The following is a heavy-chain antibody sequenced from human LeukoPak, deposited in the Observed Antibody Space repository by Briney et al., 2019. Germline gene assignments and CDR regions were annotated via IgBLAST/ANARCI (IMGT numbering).Heavy chain of an antibody. CDR1: GDSISDFY. D-gene: IGHD2-8*01. CDR2: IHYSGSS. J-gene: IGHJ4*02. Sequence: SETLSLTCSVSGDSISDFYWNWIRPSPEKGLEWIGNIHYSGSSVYNPSLRSRVSMSIDRSLKQFFLKLTSVTAADTAVYYCVLAPNSNWFDFWGQGILVTVSS. V-gene: IGHV4-59*08. CDR3: VLAPNSNWFDF.